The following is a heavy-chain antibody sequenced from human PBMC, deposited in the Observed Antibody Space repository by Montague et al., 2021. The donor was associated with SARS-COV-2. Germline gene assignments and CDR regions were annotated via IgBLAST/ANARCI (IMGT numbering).Heavy chain of an antibody. CDR2: TYYRSKWYN. CDR1: GDSVSSNIAT. V-gene: IGHV6-1*01. Sequence: CAISGDSVSSNIATWNWIRQPPSRGLEWLGRTYYRSKWYNDYAESVKSRITIDPDTSKHQFSLHLNSVTPEDTAVYYCARIPVGSKYYLDFWGQGTLVTVSS. D-gene: IGHD2-2*01. J-gene: IGHJ4*02. CDR3: ARIPVGSKYYLDF.